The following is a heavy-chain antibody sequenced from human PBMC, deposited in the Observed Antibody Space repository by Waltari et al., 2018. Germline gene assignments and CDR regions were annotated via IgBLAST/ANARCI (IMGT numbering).Heavy chain of an antibody. D-gene: IGHD2-15*01. CDR3: ARVGVVPTLEAFDI. CDR2: IIPIFGTA. V-gene: IGHV1-69*15. J-gene: IGHJ3*02. CDR1: GGTFSTYA. Sequence: QVQLGQSGAAVKKPGSSVKLSCKASGGTFSTYAISWVRSAPGQGLECMGRIIPIFGTANYAQKFQGRVTITADESTSTAYMELSSLRSEDTAVYYCARVGVVPTLEAFDIWGQGTMVTVSS.